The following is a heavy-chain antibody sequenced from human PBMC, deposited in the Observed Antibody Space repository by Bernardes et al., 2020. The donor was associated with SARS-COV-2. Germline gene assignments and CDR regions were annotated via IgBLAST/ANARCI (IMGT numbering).Heavy chain of an antibody. D-gene: IGHD1-26*01. CDR3: VRHLGVKVGEAVFDY. J-gene: IGHJ4*02. Sequence: SETLSLTCTVSGGSISTSYYYWGWLRQAPGTGLEWIGNSYYTGSTYYNPSLKSRVTISMDTSKNQFSLKLRSVTAADAAVYYCVRHLGVKVGEAVFDYWGQGSLVTVSS. V-gene: IGHV4-39*01. CDR1: GGSISTSYYY. CDR2: SYYTGST.